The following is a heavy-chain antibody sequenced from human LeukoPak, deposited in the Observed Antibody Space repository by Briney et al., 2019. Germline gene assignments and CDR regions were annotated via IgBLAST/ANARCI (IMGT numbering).Heavy chain of an antibody. V-gene: IGHV3-48*03. CDR1: GFTFSSYE. Sequence: GGPLRLSCAASGFTFSSYEMNWVRQAPGKGLEWVSYISSSGSTIYYADSVKGRFTISRDNAKNSLYLQMNSLRAEDTAVYYCARGAVTTFLSAFDIWGQGTMVTVSS. D-gene: IGHD4-17*01. CDR3: ARGAVTTFLSAFDI. J-gene: IGHJ3*02. CDR2: ISSSGSTI.